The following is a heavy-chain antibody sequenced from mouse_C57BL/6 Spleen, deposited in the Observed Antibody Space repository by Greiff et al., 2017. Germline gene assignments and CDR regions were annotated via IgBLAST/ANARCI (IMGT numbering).Heavy chain of an antibody. V-gene: IGHV2-2*01. J-gene: IGHJ4*01. CDR2: IWSGGST. CDR3: ARRGFITTVVASYYAMDY. Sequence: VKLQESGPGLVQPSQSLSITCTVSGFSLTSYGVHWVRQSPGKGLEWLGVIWSGGSTDYNAAFISRLSISKDNSKSQVFFKMNSLQADDTAIYYCARRGFITTVVASYYAMDYWGQGTSVTVSS. CDR1: GFSLTSYG. D-gene: IGHD1-1*01.